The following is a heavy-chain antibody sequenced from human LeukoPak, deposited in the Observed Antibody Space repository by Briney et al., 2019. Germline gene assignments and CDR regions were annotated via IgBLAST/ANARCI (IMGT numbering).Heavy chain of an antibody. Sequence: SETLSLTCTVSGGSISSYYWSWIRQPPGKGLEWIGYIYYSGSTNYNPSLKSRVTISVDTSKNQFSLKLSSVTAADTAVYYCARDYDSSGYDAFDTWGQGTMVTVSS. CDR2: IYYSGST. CDR3: ARDYDSSGYDAFDT. J-gene: IGHJ3*02. V-gene: IGHV4-59*01. D-gene: IGHD3-22*01. CDR1: GGSISSYY.